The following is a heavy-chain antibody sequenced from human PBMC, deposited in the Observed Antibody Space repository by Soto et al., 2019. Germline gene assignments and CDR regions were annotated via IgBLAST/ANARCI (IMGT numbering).Heavy chain of an antibody. CDR1: GGNSNSYS. V-gene: IGHV1-69*06. CDR2: IVPLSGTP. J-gene: IGHJ4*02. CDR3: ARDWMQMSRGGFFDY. Sequence: QVRLVQSGAEVKKPGSSVKLSCKVSGGNSNSYSIAWVRQAPGQGLQWLGTIVPLSGTPNHAQQFQARVTITADTSTTTAYLELSSLSSEDTAIYYCARDWMQMSRGGFFDYWGQGSLVTISS. D-gene: IGHD5-18*01.